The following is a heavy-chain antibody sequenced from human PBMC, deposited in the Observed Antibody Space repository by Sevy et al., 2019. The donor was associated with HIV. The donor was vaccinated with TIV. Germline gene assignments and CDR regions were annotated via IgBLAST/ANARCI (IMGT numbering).Heavy chain of an antibody. CDR3: AKDRSYYESNVHF. CDR1: GFPFNNYA. D-gene: IGHD3-22*01. J-gene: IGHJ4*02. Sequence: GGSLRLSCEASGFPFNNYAMQWVRQAPGKGLEWVAFIRFDGSEKYYADSVKGRFTISRDNSKNTLILQMTRLKTEDTAVYYCAKDRSYYESNVHFWGQGALVTVSS. V-gene: IGHV3-30*02. CDR2: IRFDGSEK.